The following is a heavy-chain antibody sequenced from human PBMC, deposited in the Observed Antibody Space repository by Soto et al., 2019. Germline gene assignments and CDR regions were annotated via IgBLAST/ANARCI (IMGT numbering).Heavy chain of an antibody. CDR2: ISSSSSFM. D-gene: IGHD1-1*01. Sequence: WWSLRLSCAASVFTFSSYSMNWGRQAPGKGLEWVSSISSSSSFMYYADSVKGRFTISGDNAKNSLYLQMNSLRAEDTAVYYCAREEDGYNTGLDYWGQGTLVTVSS. V-gene: IGHV3-21*01. CDR3: AREEDGYNTGLDY. CDR1: VFTFSSYS. J-gene: IGHJ4*02.